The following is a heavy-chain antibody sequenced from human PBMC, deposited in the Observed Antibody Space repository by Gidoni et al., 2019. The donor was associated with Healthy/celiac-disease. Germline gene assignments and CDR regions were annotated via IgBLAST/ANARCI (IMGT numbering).Heavy chain of an antibody. CDR3: ARGLWFRELSDAFDI. Sequence: QVQLVQSGAEVKKPGASVKVSCKASGYTFTRYDINWVRPATGQGLEWMGWMNPNSGNPGYSQKVQGRVTMTRNTSIITAYMELCSLRSDDTAVYYCARGLWFRELSDAFDIWCQGTMVTVSA. J-gene: IGHJ3*02. CDR1: GYTFTRYD. CDR2: MNPNSGNP. D-gene: IGHD3-10*01. V-gene: IGHV1-8*01.